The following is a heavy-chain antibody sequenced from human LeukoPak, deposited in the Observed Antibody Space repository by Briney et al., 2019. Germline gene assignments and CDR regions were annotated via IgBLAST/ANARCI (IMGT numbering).Heavy chain of an antibody. V-gene: IGHV4-59*12. D-gene: IGHD6-19*01. CDR1: GGSISSYY. J-gene: IGHJ4*02. CDR3: ARRSGSGWYIDY. CDR2: IYYSGST. Sequence: SETLSLTCNVSGGSISSYYWSWIRQPPGKGLEWIGYIYYSGSTNYNPSLKSRVTILLDTAKNQFSPKLTSVTAADTALYYCARRSGSGWYIDYWGQGTLVTVSS.